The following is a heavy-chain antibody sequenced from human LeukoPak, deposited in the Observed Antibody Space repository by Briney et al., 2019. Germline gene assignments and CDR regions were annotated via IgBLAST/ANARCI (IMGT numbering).Heavy chain of an antibody. J-gene: IGHJ4*02. CDR1: GFTFDDYG. CDR3: ARRPYYYDSLDY. V-gene: IGHV3-20*04. Sequence: GGSLRLSCAASGFTFDDYGMSWVRQAPGKGLEWVSGITWNGDEVGYADSVKGRFTISRDNAKNSLYLQMNSLRVEDTALYYCARRPYYYDSLDYWGQGTLVTVSS. CDR2: ITWNGDEV. D-gene: IGHD3-22*01.